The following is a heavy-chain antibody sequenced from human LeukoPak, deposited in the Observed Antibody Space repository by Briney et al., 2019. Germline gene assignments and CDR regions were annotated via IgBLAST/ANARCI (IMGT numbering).Heavy chain of an antibody. Sequence: SETLPLTCAVSGYSIISTYWWGWIRQTPGRGLEWIGSLHHSGSTSYSPSLKSRVTISVDTSKNQFSLRLSSVTAADTAVYYCARVGGDDSTGHYSVDYWGQGTLVTVSS. CDR3: ARVGGDDSTGHYSVDY. V-gene: IGHV4-38-2*01. J-gene: IGHJ4*02. CDR1: GYSIISTYW. CDR2: LHHSGST. D-gene: IGHD3-22*01.